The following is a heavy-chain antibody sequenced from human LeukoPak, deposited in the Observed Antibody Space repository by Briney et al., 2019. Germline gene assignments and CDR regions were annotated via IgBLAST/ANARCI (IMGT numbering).Heavy chain of an antibody. CDR3: ARLGSGWSFDF. D-gene: IGHD6-19*01. CDR1: GFTFSSYA. Sequence: GGSLRLSCSASGFTFSSYAMHWVRQAPGKGVEWVAVIWYDGNNKYYADSVKGRFTISRDNSKNTLYLQMNSLRAEDTAVYYCARLGSGWSFDFWGQGTLVTVSS. CDR2: IWYDGNNK. V-gene: IGHV3-33*08. J-gene: IGHJ4*02.